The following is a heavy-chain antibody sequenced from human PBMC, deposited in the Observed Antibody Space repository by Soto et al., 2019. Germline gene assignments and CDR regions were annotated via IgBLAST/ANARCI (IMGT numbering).Heavy chain of an antibody. CDR3: ARDLAAAAY. V-gene: IGHV1-46*01. CDR1: GYIFTNYY. CDR2: INPLPTSGST. J-gene: IGHJ4*02. Sequence: ASVKVSCKASGYIFTNYYIHWLRQAPGQGLEWMAIINPLPTSGSTNYAQKFQGRVTVTRDTSTSTVYLELSSLRSDDTAVYYCARDLAAAAYWGQGTXVTVSS. D-gene: IGHD6-13*01.